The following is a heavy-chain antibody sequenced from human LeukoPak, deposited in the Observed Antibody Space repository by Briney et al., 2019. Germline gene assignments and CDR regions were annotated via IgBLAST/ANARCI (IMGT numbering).Heavy chain of an antibody. J-gene: IGHJ4*02. Sequence: LAGGSLRLSCAASGFTFSSYGMHWVRQAPDKGLEWVAFIRYDGSNKYYADSVKGRFTISRDNSKNTLYLQMNSLRAEDTAVYYCAKNGMVRGVMSDFDYWGQGTLVTVSS. CDR1: GFTFSSYG. CDR3: AKNGMVRGVMSDFDY. D-gene: IGHD3-10*01. CDR2: IRYDGSNK. V-gene: IGHV3-30*02.